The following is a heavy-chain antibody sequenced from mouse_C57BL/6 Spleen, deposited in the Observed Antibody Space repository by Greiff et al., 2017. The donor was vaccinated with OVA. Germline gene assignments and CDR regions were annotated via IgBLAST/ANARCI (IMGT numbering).Heavy chain of an antibody. D-gene: IGHD2-2*01. CDR3: AKGRVYYGYDDAMDY. CDR1: GYTFTDYN. V-gene: IGHV1-18*01. CDR2: INPNNGGT. Sequence: EVKLQESGPELVKPGASVKIPCKASGYTFTDYNMDWVKQSHGKSLEWIGDINPNNGGTIYNQKFKGKATMTVDKSSSTAYMELRSLTSEDTAVYYCAKGRVYYGYDDAMDYWGQGTSVTVSS. J-gene: IGHJ4*01.